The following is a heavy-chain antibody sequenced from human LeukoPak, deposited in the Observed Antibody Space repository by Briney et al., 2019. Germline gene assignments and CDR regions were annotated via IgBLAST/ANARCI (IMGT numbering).Heavy chain of an antibody. CDR2: INTSGGST. J-gene: IGHJ4*02. V-gene: IGHV3-23*01. CDR3: ARDLNAGGVTYYDILTGYYQNDFDY. D-gene: IGHD3-9*01. Sequence: GGTLRLSCAASGFTFSSYGMSWVRQAPGKGLEWVSAINTSGGSTYYADSVKGRFTISRDNSKNTLYLQMNSLRAEDTAVYYCARDLNAGGVTYYDILTGYYQNDFDYWGQGTLVTVSS. CDR1: GFTFSSYG.